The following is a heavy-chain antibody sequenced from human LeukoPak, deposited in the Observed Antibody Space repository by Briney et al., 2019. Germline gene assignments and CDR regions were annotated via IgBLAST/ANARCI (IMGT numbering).Heavy chain of an antibody. J-gene: IGHJ4*02. D-gene: IGHD1-1*01. CDR3: ARCTTGRTFGSLREIKRSREIDY. CDR2: IYSGGST. V-gene: IGHV3-53*01. Sequence: GGSLRLSCAASGFTVSSNYMSWVRQAPGKGLEWVSVIYSGGSTYYADSAKGRFTISRDNAKNSLYLQMNSLRVEDTAVYYCARCTTGRTFGSLREIKRSREIDYWGQGILVTVSS. CDR1: GFTVSSNY.